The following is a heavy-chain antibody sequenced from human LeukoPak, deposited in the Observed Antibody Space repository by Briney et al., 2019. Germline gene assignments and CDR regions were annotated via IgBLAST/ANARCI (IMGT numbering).Heavy chain of an antibody. CDR2: ITSGAST. Sequence: GGSLRLSCAASGFTFSSYAMSWVRQAPGKGLEWVSTITSGASTYYADSVKGRFTISRDNSKNTLYLQMSSLRAVDTAVYYCAKDQYYTMIAWGQGTLVTVSS. CDR3: AKDQYYTMIA. CDR1: GFTFSSYA. D-gene: IGHD3-22*01. J-gene: IGHJ5*02. V-gene: IGHV3-23*01.